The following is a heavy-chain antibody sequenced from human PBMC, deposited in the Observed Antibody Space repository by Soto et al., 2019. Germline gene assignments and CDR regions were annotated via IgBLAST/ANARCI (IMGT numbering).Heavy chain of an antibody. V-gene: IGHV3-64*01. Sequence: EVQLVESGGGLVQPGGSLRLSCAASGFTFSSYAMHWVRQAPGKGLEYVSAISSNGGSTYYANSVKGRFTISRDNSKNTLYLQMGSLRAEDMAVYYCARGRGTTVVHLNLDYWGQGTLVTVSS. J-gene: IGHJ4*02. CDR1: GFTFSSYA. CDR3: ARGRGTTVVHLNLDY. D-gene: IGHD4-17*01. CDR2: ISSNGGST.